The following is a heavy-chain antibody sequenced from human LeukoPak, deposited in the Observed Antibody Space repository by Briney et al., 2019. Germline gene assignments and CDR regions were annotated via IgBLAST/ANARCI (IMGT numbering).Heavy chain of an antibody. Sequence: PGGSLRLSCAASGFTFSSYAMSWVRQAPGKGLEWVSAISGSGGSTYYADSVKGRFTISRDNSKNTLYLQVNSLGAEDAAVYYCAKGHNFQYYFDYWGQGTLVTVSS. V-gene: IGHV3-23*01. CDR2: ISGSGGST. CDR1: GFTFSSYA. CDR3: AKGHNFQYYFDY. D-gene: IGHD1-20*01. J-gene: IGHJ4*02.